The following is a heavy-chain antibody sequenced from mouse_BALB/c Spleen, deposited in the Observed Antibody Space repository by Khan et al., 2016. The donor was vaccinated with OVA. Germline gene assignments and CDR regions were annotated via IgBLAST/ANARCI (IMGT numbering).Heavy chain of an antibody. CDR1: GFNITDTP. V-gene: IGHV14-3*02. J-gene: IGHJ2*01. Sequence: EVELVESGAELVKPGASVKLSCTASGFNITDTPMHWVKQRPEQGLEWIGSIDPANDNSKYDPRFQGKATITADTSSTTAYLHLSSLPSEDTAVNYCAPAGTGDYFDYWGQGTTVTVAS. D-gene: IGHD4-1*01. CDR3: APAGTGDYFDY. CDR2: IDPANDNS.